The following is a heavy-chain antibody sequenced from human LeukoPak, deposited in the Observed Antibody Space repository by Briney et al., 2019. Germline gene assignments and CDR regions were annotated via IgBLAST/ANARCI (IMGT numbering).Heavy chain of an antibody. CDR1: GGTFSSYA. CDR2: IIPIFGTA. CDR3: AKAGIAAAGPEHYFDY. J-gene: IGHJ4*02. D-gene: IGHD6-13*01. V-gene: IGHV1-69*05. Sequence: SVKVSCKASGGTFSSYAISWVRQAPGQGLEWMRGIIPIFGTANYAQKFQGRVTITTDESTSTAYMELSSLRSEDTAVYYCAKAGIAAAGPEHYFDYWGQGTLVTVSS.